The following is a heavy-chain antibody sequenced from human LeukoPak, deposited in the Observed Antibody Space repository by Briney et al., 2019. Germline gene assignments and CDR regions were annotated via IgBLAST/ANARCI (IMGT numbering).Heavy chain of an antibody. CDR2: ISWNSGSI. J-gene: IGHJ4*02. CDR3: AKDMAYGSGSYTSHFDY. D-gene: IGHD3-10*01. CDR1: GFTFDDYA. Sequence: AGGSLRLSCAASGFTFDDYAMHWVRKAPGKGLEWVSGISWNSGSIGYADSVKGRFTISRDNAKNSLYLQMNSLRAEDTALYYCAKDMAYGSGSYTSHFDYWGQGTLVTVPS. V-gene: IGHV3-9*01.